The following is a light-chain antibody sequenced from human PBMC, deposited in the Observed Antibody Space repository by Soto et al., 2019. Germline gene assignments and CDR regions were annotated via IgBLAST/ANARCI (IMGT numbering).Light chain of an antibody. CDR2: DTS. Sequence: IIMTQSQATLSVSPWERATLSCRASQSVTGHLAWYQQKPGQAPRLLIYDTSTRATGIPARFSGSGSGTEFTLTISSLQSEDSALYYCQQYKNWPTFGGGTKVDIK. J-gene: IGKJ4*01. CDR1: QSVTGH. V-gene: IGKV3-15*01. CDR3: QQYKNWPT.